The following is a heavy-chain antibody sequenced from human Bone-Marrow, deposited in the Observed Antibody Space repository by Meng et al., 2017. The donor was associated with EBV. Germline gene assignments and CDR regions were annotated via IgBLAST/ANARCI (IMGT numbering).Heavy chain of an antibody. CDR1: GFPLSNAW. J-gene: IGHJ4*02. Sequence: VVVGGAGGGLVKAGGSLRVFCAASGFPLSNAWMSWVRQAPGKGLEWVGRIKSKTDGGTTDYAAPVKGRFTISRDDSTNTLYLQMNSLKTEDTDVYYCTTESLAVAGMWGQGTLVTVSS. D-gene: IGHD6-19*01. CDR3: TTESLAVAGM. V-gene: IGHV3-15*01. CDR2: IKSKTDGGTT.